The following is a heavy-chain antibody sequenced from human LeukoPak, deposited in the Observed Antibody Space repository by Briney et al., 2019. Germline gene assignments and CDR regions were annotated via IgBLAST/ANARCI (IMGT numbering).Heavy chain of an antibody. CDR2: IYTSGST. D-gene: IGHD5-18*01. CDR1: GGSISSYY. CDR3: ARHDRSYGLDYFDY. J-gene: IGHJ4*02. V-gene: IGHV4-4*07. Sequence: PSETLSLTCTVSGGSISSYYWSWIRQPAGKGLEWSGRIYTSGSTNYNPSLKSRVTMSVDTSKNQFSLKLSSVTAADTAVYYCARHDRSYGLDYFDYWGQGTLVTVSS.